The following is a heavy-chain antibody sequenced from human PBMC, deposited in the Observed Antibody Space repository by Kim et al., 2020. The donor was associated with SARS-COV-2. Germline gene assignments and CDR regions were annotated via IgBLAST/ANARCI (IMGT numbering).Heavy chain of an antibody. V-gene: IGHV3-23*01. J-gene: IGHJ4*02. Sequence: GGSLRLSCAGSGFTFSYYAMSWVRQAPGKGLEWGSSISSDAGQTNYADSVKGRFTISRDNSKSTLYLQMNSQRAEDTALYYCARSQIVTSGTGSFDYWGQGTLVTVSS. D-gene: IGHD1-26*01. CDR2: ISSDAGQT. CDR3: ARSQIVTSGTGSFDY. CDR1: GFTFSYYA.